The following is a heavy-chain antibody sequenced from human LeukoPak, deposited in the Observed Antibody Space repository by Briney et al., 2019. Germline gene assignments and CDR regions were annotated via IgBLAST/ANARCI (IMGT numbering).Heavy chain of an antibody. D-gene: IGHD5-18*01. CDR3: ARARGYSYHPLGRY. CDR1: GFTFSSYA. J-gene: IGHJ4*02. V-gene: IGHV3-23*01. Sequence: GGSLRLSCAASGFTFSSYAMSWVRQAPGKGLEWVSAISGSGGSTYYADSVKGWFTISRDNSKNTLYLQMNSLRAEDTAVYYCARARGYSYHPLGRYWGQGTLVTVSS. CDR2: ISGSGGST.